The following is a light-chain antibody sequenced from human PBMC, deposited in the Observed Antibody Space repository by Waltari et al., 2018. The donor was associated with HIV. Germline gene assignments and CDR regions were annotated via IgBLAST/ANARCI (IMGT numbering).Light chain of an antibody. CDR1: SLRTFY. CDR2: GKN. CDR3: NSRDSSVNDVV. J-gene: IGLJ2*01. Sequence: SSELTQDPTVSVALGHSVTITCRGDSLRTFYASWYQQKPGQAPILVIYGKNYRPSGIPDRFSGSSSGNTASLTITGAQAEDEAEYFCNSRDSSVNDVVLGGGTKLTVL. V-gene: IGLV3-19*01.